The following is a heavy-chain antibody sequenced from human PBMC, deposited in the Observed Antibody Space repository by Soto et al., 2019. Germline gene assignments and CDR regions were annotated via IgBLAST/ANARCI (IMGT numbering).Heavy chain of an antibody. CDR3: ARHYYDDSGYSFDF. D-gene: IGHD3-22*01. V-gene: IGHV2-5*02. Sequence: QITLKESGPTLVKPTQILTLTCTFSGFSLSTSGVGVGWIRQPPGKALEWLALIYWDDDERYRPSLKTKLTITKVTSKNQVVLTLTNVDPVDTATYYCARHYYDDSGYSFDFWGQGTLVTVSS. CDR2: IYWDDDE. J-gene: IGHJ4*02. CDR1: GFSLSTSGVG.